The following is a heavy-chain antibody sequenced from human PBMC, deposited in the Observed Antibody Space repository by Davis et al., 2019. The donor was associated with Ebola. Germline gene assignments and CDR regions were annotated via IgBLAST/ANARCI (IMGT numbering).Heavy chain of an antibody. J-gene: IGHJ6*02. CDR3: AKLKSSGWYQGLYYYYGMDV. D-gene: IGHD6-19*01. Sequence: GESLKISCTASGFSVSDYWMNWVRQAPGKGLEWVSYISSSGSTIYYADSVKGRFTISRDNAKNSLYLQMNSLRAEDAAVYYCAKLKSSGWYQGLYYYYGMDVWGQGTTVTVSS. CDR2: ISSSGSTI. CDR1: GFSVSDYW. V-gene: IGHV3-11*01.